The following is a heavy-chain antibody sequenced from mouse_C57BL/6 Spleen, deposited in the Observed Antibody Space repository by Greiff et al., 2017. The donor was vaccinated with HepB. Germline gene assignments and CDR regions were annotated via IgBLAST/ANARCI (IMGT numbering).Heavy chain of an antibody. J-gene: IGHJ2*01. CDR1: GFSLTSYG. CDR3: ARQTRWYYGIFDY. CDR2: IWSDGST. D-gene: IGHD1-1*01. Sequence: VQGVESGPGLVAPSQSLSITCTVSGFSLTSYGLHWVRQPPGKGLEWLVVIWSDGSTTYNSALKSRLSISKDNSKSQVFLKMNSLQTDDTAMYYCARQTRWYYGIFDYWGQGTTLTVSS. V-gene: IGHV2-6-1*01.